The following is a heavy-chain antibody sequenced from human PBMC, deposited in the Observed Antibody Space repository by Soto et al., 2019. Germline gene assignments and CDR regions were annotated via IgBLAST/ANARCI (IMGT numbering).Heavy chain of an antibody. V-gene: IGHV4-59*08. Sequence: SETLSLTCTVSGGSISSYYWSWIRQPPGKGLEWIGYIYYSGSTNYNPSLKSRVTISVDTSKNQFSLKLSSVTAADTAVYYCARHIADSHCSGGSCLGYWGQGTLVTVSS. D-gene: IGHD2-15*01. CDR1: GGSISSYY. J-gene: IGHJ4*02. CDR3: ARHIADSHCSGGSCLGY. CDR2: IYYSGST.